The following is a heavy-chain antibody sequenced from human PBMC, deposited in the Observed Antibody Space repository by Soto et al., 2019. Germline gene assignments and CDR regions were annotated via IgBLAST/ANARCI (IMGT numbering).Heavy chain of an antibody. V-gene: IGHV4-31*03. Sequence: SETLSLTCTVSGGSISSGGTGSYWTWIRQPPGKGLEWIGYIYYTGNTYYNPSLKSRPTISIDTSENQFSLKLTSVTAADTAVYFCASGHDAYKVRYWGQGTLVTVSS. CDR2: IYYTGNT. CDR1: GGSISSGGTGSY. J-gene: IGHJ4*02. CDR3: ASGHDAYKVRY. D-gene: IGHD1-1*01.